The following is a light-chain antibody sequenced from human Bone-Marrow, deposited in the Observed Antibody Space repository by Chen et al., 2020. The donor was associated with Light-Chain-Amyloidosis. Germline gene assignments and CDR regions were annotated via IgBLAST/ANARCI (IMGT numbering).Light chain of an antibody. J-gene: IGLJ3*02. V-gene: IGLV6-57*01. Sequence: NFMLTQPHSVSESPGKSVIISCTRSSGSIATNYVQWYQQRPGSSPTTVIYEDDQRPSGVPDRFSGSIDRSSNSTSLTISGLKTEDEADYYCQSYQGSSQGVFGGGTKLTVL. CDR3: QSYQGSSQGV. CDR1: SGSIATNY. CDR2: EDD.